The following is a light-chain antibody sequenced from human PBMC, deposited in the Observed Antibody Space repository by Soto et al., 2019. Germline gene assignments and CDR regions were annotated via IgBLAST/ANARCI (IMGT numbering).Light chain of an antibody. V-gene: IGKV1-5*03. Sequence: DIQLTQSPSTLSASVGDRVTITCRASQSINSWLAWYQQRPGKAPKLLVYMASSLESGVPSRFSGSGSGTEFTLTISTLQPDDFATYYCQQYEAYPLTFGGGTKVEI. CDR1: QSINSW. CDR2: MAS. J-gene: IGKJ4*01. CDR3: QQYEAYPLT.